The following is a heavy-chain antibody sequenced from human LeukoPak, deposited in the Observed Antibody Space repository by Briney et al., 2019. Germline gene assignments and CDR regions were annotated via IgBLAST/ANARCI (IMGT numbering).Heavy chain of an antibody. CDR1: GFTFSSYA. Sequence: GGSLRLSCAASGFTFSSYAMSWVRQAPGKGLEWVSVISGSGGSSGSGGSTYYADSVKGRFTISRDNSKNTLYLQMNSLRAEDTAVYYCAKGSTSWLYVDYWGQGTLVTVSS. CDR3: AKGSTSWLYVDY. D-gene: IGHD6-13*01. J-gene: IGHJ4*02. V-gene: IGHV3-23*01. CDR2: ISGSGGSSGSGGST.